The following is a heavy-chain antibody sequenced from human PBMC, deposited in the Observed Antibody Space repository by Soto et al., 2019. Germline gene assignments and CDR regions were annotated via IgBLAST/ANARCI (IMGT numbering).Heavy chain of an antibody. Sequence: QVQLRESGPGLMRPSQTLSLTCTVSGASVTSTGYYWTWIRQSPGKGLEWLGYILHNGNADYSPSLETRLSISLDSSKNQFSLKVNSVSAADPAIYFCARVSAVSAEYYFDYWGQGALVTVSS. J-gene: IGHJ4*02. CDR3: ARVSAVSAEYYFDY. V-gene: IGHV4-30-4*01. D-gene: IGHD6-19*01. CDR2: ILHNGNA. CDR1: GASVTSTGYY.